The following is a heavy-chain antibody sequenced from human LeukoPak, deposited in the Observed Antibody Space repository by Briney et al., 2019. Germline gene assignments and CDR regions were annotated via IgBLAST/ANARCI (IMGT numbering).Heavy chain of an antibody. V-gene: IGHV3-7*01. J-gene: IGHJ4*02. D-gene: IGHD6-13*01. CDR1: GFTFSNYW. Sequence: GSLRLSCAASGFTFSNYWMSWVRQAPGKGLEWVANIKEDGSEKYYVDSVRGRFTISRDNARNSLYLQMNSLRAEDTAVYYCASGRQLGYWGQGTLVTVSS. CDR3: ASGRQLGY. CDR2: IKEDGSEK.